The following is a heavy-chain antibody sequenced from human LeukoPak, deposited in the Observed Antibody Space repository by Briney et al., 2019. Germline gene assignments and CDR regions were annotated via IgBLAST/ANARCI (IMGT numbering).Heavy chain of an antibody. V-gene: IGHV1-58*02. CDR3: AAGFSNRGYIY. CDR2: TVLGSGDT. CDR1: GLTFSTSA. Sequence: ASVKVSCKAPGLTFSTSAMQWVRQTRGQGLEWMGWTVLGSGDTNYAQSLMERVTISRDMSTSTAYMELSSLRSEDTAMYYCAAGFSNRGYIYWGQGTLVTVSS. D-gene: IGHD6-13*01. J-gene: IGHJ4*02.